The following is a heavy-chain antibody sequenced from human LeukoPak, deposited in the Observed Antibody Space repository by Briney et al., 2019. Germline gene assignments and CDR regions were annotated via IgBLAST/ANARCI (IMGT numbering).Heavy chain of an antibody. J-gene: IGHJ6*03. CDR1: GGSISSYY. Sequence: SETLSLTCTVSGGSISSYYWSWIRQPPGKGLEWIGYIYYSGSTNYNPSLGSRVTISVDTSKNQFSLKLSSVTAADTAVYYCARLRTTYSSSSYYYYYMDVWGKGTTVTVSS. CDR3: ARLRTTYSSSSYYYYYMDV. D-gene: IGHD6-6*01. CDR2: IYYSGST. V-gene: IGHV4-59*01.